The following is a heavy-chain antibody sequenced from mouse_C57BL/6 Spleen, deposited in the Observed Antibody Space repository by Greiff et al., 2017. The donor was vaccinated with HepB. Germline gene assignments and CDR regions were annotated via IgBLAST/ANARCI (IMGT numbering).Heavy chain of an antibody. CDR2: IDPSVSET. Sequence: QVQLQQPGAELVRPGSSVKLSCKASGYTFTSYWMHWVKQRPIQGLEWIGNIDPSVSETHYNQKFKDKATLTVDKSSSTAYMQLSSLTSEDSAVYYCERGRDTFYFDYWGQGTTLTVSS. CDR3: ERGRDTFYFDY. J-gene: IGHJ2*01. CDR1: GYTFTSYW. V-gene: IGHV1-52*01.